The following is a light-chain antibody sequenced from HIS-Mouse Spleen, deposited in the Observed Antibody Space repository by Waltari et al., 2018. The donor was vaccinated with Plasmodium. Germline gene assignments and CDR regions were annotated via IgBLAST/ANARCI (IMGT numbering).Light chain of an antibody. V-gene: IGKV4-1*01. CDR2: GAP. CDR1: QSVLYSPNNKNY. Sequence: DIVMTQSPDSLAVSLGERATINCKSSQSVLYSPNNKNYLAWYQQKPGQPPKLLIYGAPTRESGVPDRVSGSGSGTDFTLTISSLQAEDVAVYYCQQYYSTPYTFGQGTKLEIK. CDR3: QQYYSTPYT. J-gene: IGKJ2*01.